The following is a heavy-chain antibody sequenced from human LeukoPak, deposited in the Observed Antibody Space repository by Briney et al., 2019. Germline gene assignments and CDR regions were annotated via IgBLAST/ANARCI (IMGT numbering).Heavy chain of an antibody. CDR3: ATRLPDYSSTSGFSRYYYDY. D-gene: IGHD2-2*01. V-gene: IGHV1-18*01. CDR2: ISAYNGNT. CDR1: GYTFTSYG. J-gene: IGHJ4*02. Sequence: RASVKVSCKASGYTFTSYGISWVRQAPGQGLEWMGWISAYNGNTNYAQKLQGRVTMTTDTSTSTAYMELRSLRSEDTAVYFCATRLPDYSSTSGFSRYYYDYWGQGSLVTVSS.